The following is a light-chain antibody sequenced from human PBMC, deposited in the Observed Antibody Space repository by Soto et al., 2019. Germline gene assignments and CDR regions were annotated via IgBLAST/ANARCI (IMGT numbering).Light chain of an antibody. J-gene: IGLJ3*02. CDR3: QSYDSSLSGWV. Sequence: QSVLTQPPSVSGAPGQRVTISCTGSSSNIGAGYDVHWYQQLPGTAPKLLIYGNSNRPSGVPDRFSGSKSGTLASLAITGLQAEDEADHYCQSYDSSLSGWVFGGGTKVTVL. V-gene: IGLV1-40*01. CDR1: SSNIGAGYD. CDR2: GNS.